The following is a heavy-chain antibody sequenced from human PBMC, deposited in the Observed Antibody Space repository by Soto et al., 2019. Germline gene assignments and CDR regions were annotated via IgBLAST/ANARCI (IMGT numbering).Heavy chain of an antibody. CDR1: GDTFNFYT. CDR2: IIPYLSVS. CDR3: ATSFGSGYRAFDY. V-gene: IGHV1-69*02. D-gene: IGHD3-10*01. J-gene: IGHJ4*02. Sequence: QVQLVQSGAEVKKPGSSLRVSCKASGDTFNFYTINWVRQAPGLGLEWLGRIIPYLSVSNYAQKFQGRVTITADKSTNTAYVEVRSLRSEDTAMYYWATSFGSGYRAFDYWGQGALVTVSS.